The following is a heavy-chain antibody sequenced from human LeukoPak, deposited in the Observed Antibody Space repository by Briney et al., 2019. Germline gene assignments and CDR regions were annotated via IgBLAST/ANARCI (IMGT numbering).Heavy chain of an antibody. V-gene: IGHV4-30-2*01. CDR2: IYHSGST. D-gene: IGHD7-27*01. J-gene: IGHJ3*02. CDR3: ATRRKLGTGGAFDI. CDR1: GGSISSGGYS. Sequence: SETLSLTCAVSGGSISSGGYSWSWIRQPPGKGLEWIGYIYHSGSTYYNPSLKSRVTISVDTSKNQFSLKLSSVTAADTAVYYCATRRKLGTGGAFDIWGQGTMVTVSS.